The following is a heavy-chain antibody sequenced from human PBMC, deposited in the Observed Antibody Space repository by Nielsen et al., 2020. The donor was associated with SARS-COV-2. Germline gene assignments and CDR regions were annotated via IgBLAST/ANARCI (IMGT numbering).Heavy chain of an antibody. CDR3: AKDQEYGGNSGGFDP. V-gene: IGHV3-23*01. Sequence: GGSLRLSCAASGFTFSSYAMSWVRQAPGRGLEWVSAISGSGGSTYYADSVKGRFTISRDNSKNTLYLQMNSLRAEDTAVYYCAKDQEYGGNSGGFDPWGQGTLVTVSS. J-gene: IGHJ5*02. CDR2: ISGSGGST. D-gene: IGHD4-23*01. CDR1: GFTFSSYA.